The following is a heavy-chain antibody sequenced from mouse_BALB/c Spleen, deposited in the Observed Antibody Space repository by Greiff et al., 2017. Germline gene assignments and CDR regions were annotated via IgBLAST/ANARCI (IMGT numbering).Heavy chain of an antibody. J-gene: IGHJ2*01. CDR3: ARHRYYGSFDY. D-gene: IGHD1-2*01. V-gene: IGHV5-12-1*01. CDR1: GFAFSSYD. CDR2: ISSGGGST. Sequence: EVKLVESGGGLVKPGGSLKLSCAASGFAFSSYDMSWVRQTPEKRLEWVAYISSGGGSTYYPDTVKGRFTISRDNAKNTLYLQMSSLKSEDTAMYYCARHRYYGSFDYWDQGTTLTVSS.